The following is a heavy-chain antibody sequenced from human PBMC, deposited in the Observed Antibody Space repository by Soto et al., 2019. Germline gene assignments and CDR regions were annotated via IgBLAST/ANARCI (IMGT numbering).Heavy chain of an antibody. CDR2: ISAYNGNT. CDR1: GYTFTSYG. J-gene: IGHJ5*02. CDR3: ARNGVVVTPNRLGWFGP. Sequence: QVQLVQSGAEVKKPGASVKVSCKASGYTFTSYGISWVRQAPGQGLEWMGWISAYNGNTNYAQKLQGTVTMTPDTATSAGYMELRSVRSDDTAGYYCARNGVVVTPNRLGWFGPWGQGTLVTVSA. D-gene: IGHD2-21*02. V-gene: IGHV1-18*01.